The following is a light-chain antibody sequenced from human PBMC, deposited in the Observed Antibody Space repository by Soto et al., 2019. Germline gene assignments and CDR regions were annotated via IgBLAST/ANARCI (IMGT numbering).Light chain of an antibody. J-gene: IGKJ2*01. CDR2: GSF. CDR3: QQYGGSPPYT. CDR1: QSVRNNY. Sequence: EIVLTQSPGALSLSPGERAPLSCRASQSVRNNYLAWYQQKPGQPPRLLIFGSFNRATGIPDRFSGSGSGTDFTLTISRLEPEDFAVYFCQQYGGSPPYTFGQGTKVEIK. V-gene: IGKV3-20*01.